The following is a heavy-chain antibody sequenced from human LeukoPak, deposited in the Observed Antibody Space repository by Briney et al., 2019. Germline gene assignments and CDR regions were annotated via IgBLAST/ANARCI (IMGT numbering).Heavy chain of an antibody. J-gene: IGHJ5*02. Sequence: SVKVSCKASGGTFSSYAISWVRQAPGQGLEWMGGIIPIFGTANYAQKFQGRVTITTDESTSTAYMELSSLRSEDTAVYYCARGDFWSGNWFDPWGQGTLVTVSS. D-gene: IGHD3-3*01. CDR3: ARGDFWSGNWFDP. CDR2: IIPIFGTA. CDR1: GGTFSSYA. V-gene: IGHV1-69*05.